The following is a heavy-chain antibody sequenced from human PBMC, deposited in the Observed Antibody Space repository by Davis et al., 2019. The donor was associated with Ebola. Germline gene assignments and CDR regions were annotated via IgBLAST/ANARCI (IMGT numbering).Heavy chain of an antibody. CDR2: ISSSSSTT. V-gene: IGHV3-48*04. D-gene: IGHD2-2*01. CDR1: GFTFSIYS. Sequence: GESLKISCAASGFTFSIYSMNWVRQAPGKGLEWVSYISSSSSTTYYADSVKGRFTISRDNAKKSLYLQMNSLRAEDTAVYYCARVGSSTSLDYWGQGTLVTVSS. CDR3: ARVGSSTSLDY. J-gene: IGHJ4*02.